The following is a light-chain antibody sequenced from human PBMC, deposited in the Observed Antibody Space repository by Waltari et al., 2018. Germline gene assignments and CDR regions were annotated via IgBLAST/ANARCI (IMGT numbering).Light chain of an antibody. CDR3: QQCNSYLLT. CDR2: EAS. J-gene: IGKJ4*01. Sequence: DIQMTQSPSTLSASVGYRVTITCRASTSIGSSLAWYQQKPGKAPKVVIYEASSLESGVPSRFSGSGSGTEFTLTISSLQPDDFATYYCQQCNSYLLTFGGGTKVEIK. V-gene: IGKV1-5*03. CDR1: TSIGSS.